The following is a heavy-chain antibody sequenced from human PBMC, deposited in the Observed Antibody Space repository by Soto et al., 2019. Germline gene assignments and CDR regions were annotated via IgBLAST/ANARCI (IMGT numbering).Heavy chain of an antibody. CDR2: INAGNGNT. Sequence: QVQLVQSGAEEKKPGASVKVSCKASGYTFTSYAMHWVRQAPGQRLEWMGWINAGNGNTKYSQKFQGSVTITRDTAASTADVALSSLRSEDTAVYYCARDDYSVWGQGTTVSVSS. D-gene: IGHD2-15*01. V-gene: IGHV1-3*05. CDR3: ARDDYSV. CDR1: GYTFTSYA. J-gene: IGHJ6*02.